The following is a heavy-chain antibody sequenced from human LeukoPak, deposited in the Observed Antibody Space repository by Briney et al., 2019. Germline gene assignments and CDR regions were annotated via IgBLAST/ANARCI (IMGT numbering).Heavy chain of an antibody. J-gene: IGHJ3*02. V-gene: IGHV1-3*01. D-gene: IGHD5-12*01. Sequence: ASVKVSCKASGYTFTSYAMHWVRQAPGQRLEWMGWINAGNGNTKYSQKFQGRVTITRDTSASTAYMELSSLRSEDTAVYYCARDRRVDIVATMQARWWLSGDRDAFDIWGQGTMVTVSS. CDR1: GYTFTSYA. CDR3: ARDRRVDIVATMQARWWLSGDRDAFDI. CDR2: INAGNGNT.